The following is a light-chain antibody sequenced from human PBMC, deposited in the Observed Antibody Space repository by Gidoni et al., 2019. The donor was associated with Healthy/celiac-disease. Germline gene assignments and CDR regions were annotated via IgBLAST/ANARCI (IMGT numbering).Light chain of an antibody. V-gene: IGLV2-23*02. CDR3: CSYAGSSTWV. CDR2: EVS. J-gene: IGLJ3*02. Sequence: QSALTQPASVSGYPGQSSTIACTGPSSDVGRYNLVSWYQQHPGKAPTLMIYEVSTRSSGVSNRFSGSKSGNTASLTISGLQAEDEAYYYCCSYAGSSTWVFGGGTKLTVL. CDR1: SSDVGRYNL.